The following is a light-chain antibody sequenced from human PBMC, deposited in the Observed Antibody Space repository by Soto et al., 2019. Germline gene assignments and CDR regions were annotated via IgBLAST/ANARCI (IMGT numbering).Light chain of an antibody. V-gene: IGLV2-23*01. J-gene: IGLJ2*01. Sequence: QSALTQPASVSGSPGQSITISCTGTSSDVGSYNLVSWYQQHPGKAPKVMIYEGNKRPSGVSNRFSGSKSGNTASLTISGLQAEDEADYYCCSYAGSRIVVFGGGTKVTVL. CDR2: EGN. CDR3: CSYAGSRIVV. CDR1: SSDVGSYNL.